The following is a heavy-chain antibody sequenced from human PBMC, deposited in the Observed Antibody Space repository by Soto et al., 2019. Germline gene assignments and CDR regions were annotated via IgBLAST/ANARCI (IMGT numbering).Heavy chain of an antibody. CDR3: AKDVPSWYVEGGMDV. CDR2: ISYDGSNK. D-gene: IGHD6-13*01. CDR1: GFTFSSNG. J-gene: IGHJ6*02. Sequence: QVQLVESGGGVVQPGRSLRLSCAASGFTFSSNGMHWVRQAPGKGLEWVAVISYDGSNKYYADSVKGRFTISRDNSKNTLYLQMNSLRAQDTAVYYCAKDVPSWYVEGGMDVWGQGTTVTVSS. V-gene: IGHV3-30*18.